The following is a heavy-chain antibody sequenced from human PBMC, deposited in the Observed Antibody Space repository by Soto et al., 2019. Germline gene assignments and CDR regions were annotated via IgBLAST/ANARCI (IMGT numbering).Heavy chain of an antibody. V-gene: IGHV4-28*01. CDR3: ARREIQGPIDD. CDR1: GYSISSSNW. J-gene: IGHJ4*02. CDR2: IYYSGTT. D-gene: IGHD1-26*01. Sequence: SETLSLTCAVSGYSISSSNWWGWIWQPPGKGLEWIGYIYYSGTTYYNPSLKSRVTMSVDTSKNQFSLKLTSVTAVDTAVYYCARREIQGPIDDRGQRTPVTVSS.